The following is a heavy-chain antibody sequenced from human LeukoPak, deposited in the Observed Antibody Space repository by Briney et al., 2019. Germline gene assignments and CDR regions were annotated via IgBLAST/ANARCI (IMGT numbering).Heavy chain of an antibody. J-gene: IGHJ4*02. Sequence: ASVKVSCKASGYTFTGYYMNWVRQAAGQGREWMGWFNPNSGGTNYAQKFQGRVTMTRDTPISTAYMELSGLRSDDTAVYYCARTAASADPFDYWGQGALVTVSS. D-gene: IGHD6-13*01. V-gene: IGHV1-2*02. CDR2: FNPNSGGT. CDR1: GYTFTGYY. CDR3: ARTAASADPFDY.